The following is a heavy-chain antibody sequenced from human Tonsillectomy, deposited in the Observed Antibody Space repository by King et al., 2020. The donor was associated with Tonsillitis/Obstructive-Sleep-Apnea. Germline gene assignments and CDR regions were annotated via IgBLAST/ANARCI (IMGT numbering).Heavy chain of an antibody. D-gene: IGHD2-2*01. Sequence: QMQLQESGPGLVKPSETLSLTCTVSGGSISSSTYYWGWIRQPPGKGLEWIGSIYYSGSTYYNPSLKSRVTISVDTSKNQFSLKLSSVTAADTAVYYCARVGYCASTGCYPVIAWSYYYYYYYMDVWGKGTTVTVSS. J-gene: IGHJ6*03. CDR3: ARVGYCASTGCYPVIAWSYYYYYYYMDV. V-gene: IGHV4-39*02. CDR2: IYYSGST. CDR1: GGSISSSTYY.